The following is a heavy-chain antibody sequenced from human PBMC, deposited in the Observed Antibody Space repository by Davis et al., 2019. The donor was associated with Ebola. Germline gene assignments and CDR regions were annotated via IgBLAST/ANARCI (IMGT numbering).Heavy chain of an antibody. D-gene: IGHD2-15*01. J-gene: IGHJ4*02. CDR1: GGSFSGYY. Sequence: MPSETLSLTCAVYGGSFSGYYWSWIRQSPGKGLEWIGEINHSGSTNYNPSLKSRVTLSVDTSKNQFSLKLSSVTAADTAVYYCAREYCSGGSCSVFDYWGQGTLVTVSS. CDR3: AREYCSGGSCSVFDY. CDR2: INHSGST. V-gene: IGHV4-34*01.